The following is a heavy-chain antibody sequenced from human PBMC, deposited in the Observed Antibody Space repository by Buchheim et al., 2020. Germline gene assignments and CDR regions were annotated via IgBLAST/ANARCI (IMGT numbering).Heavy chain of an antibody. CDR3: TRVLRFLEWLLYGDYYYGMDV. J-gene: IGHJ6*02. D-gene: IGHD3-3*01. CDR1: GFTFGDYA. CDR2: IRSKAYGGTT. Sequence: EVQLVESGGGLVQPGRSLRLSCTASGFTFGDYAMSWVRQAPGKGLEWVGFIRSKAYGGTTEYAASVKGRFTISRDDSKSIAYLQMNSLKTEDTAVYYCTRVLRFLEWLLYGDYYYGMDVWGQGTT. V-gene: IGHV3-49*04.